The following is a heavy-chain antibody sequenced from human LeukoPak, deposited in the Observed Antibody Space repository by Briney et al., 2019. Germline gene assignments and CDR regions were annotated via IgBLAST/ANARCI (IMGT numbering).Heavy chain of an antibody. J-gene: IGHJ3*02. V-gene: IGHV4-39*07. D-gene: IGHD4/OR15-4a*01. CDR3: AIDVDSTMVDAFDI. Sequence: SETLSLTCSGSGDSIRSRNYYWGWIRQPPGKGLEWIGNIYYSGTAYYNPSLKSRVTISLDTSKNKLSLRLTSVTAADTAVYYCAIDVDSTMVDAFDIWGQGTMVTVSS. CDR1: GDSIRSRNYY. CDR2: IYYSGTA.